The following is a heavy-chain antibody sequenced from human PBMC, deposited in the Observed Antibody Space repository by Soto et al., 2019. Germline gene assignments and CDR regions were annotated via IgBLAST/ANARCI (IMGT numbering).Heavy chain of an antibody. V-gene: IGHV1-8*01. CDR1: GYTFTSYD. CDR3: ARADIVVVLAATRNYYYYGMDV. CDR2: MNPNSGNT. D-gene: IGHD2-2*01. J-gene: IGHJ6*02. Sequence: QVQLVQSGAEVKKPGASVKVSCKASGYTFTSYDINWVRQATGQGLEWMGWMNPNSGNTGYAQKFQGRVTMTRNTSISTAYMELSSLRSEDTAVYYCARADIVVVLAATRNYYYYGMDVWGQGTTVTVSS.